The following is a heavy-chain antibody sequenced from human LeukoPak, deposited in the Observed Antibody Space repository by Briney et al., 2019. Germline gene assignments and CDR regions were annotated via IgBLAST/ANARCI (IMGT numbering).Heavy chain of an antibody. J-gene: IGHJ3*02. Sequence: GGSLRLSCAASGFTFSSYGMHWVRQAPGKGLEWVAFIRYDGSNKYYADSVKGRFTISRDNSKNTLYLQMNSLRAEDTAVYYCAKVAREFMGAFDIWGHGTMVTVSS. CDR3: AKVAREFMGAFDI. CDR2: IRYDGSNK. D-gene: IGHD3-10*01. V-gene: IGHV3-30*02. CDR1: GFTFSSYG.